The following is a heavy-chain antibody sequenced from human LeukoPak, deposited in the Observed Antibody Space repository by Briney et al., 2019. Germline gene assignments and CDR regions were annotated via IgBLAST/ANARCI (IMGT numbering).Heavy chain of an antibody. D-gene: IGHD3-10*01. CDR1: GFTFSSYA. Sequence: GRSLRLSCAASGFTFSSYAMGWVRQAPGKGLEWVSAISGSGGSTYYADSVKGRFTISRDNSKNTLYLQMNSLRAEDTAVYYCAKLGSYYYGSGSHFDYWGQGTLVTVSS. CDR3: AKLGSYYYGSGSHFDY. V-gene: IGHV3-23*01. J-gene: IGHJ4*02. CDR2: ISGSGGST.